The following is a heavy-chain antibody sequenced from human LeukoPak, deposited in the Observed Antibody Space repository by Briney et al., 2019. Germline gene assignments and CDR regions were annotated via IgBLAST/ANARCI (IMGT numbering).Heavy chain of an antibody. V-gene: IGHV3-23*05. D-gene: IGHD2-15*01. CDR1: GFTFNSYA. J-gene: IGHJ4*02. CDR2: IASGRSP. CDR3: AGQLGYCSAGTCYFDS. Sequence: GGSLRLSCAASGFTFNSYAMAWVRQAPGKGLEWVSSIASGRSPSYADSLEGRLTMSSDNAKNTLYLQMDNLRAEDTAIYYCAGQLGYCSAGTCYFDSWGQGTQVAVSS.